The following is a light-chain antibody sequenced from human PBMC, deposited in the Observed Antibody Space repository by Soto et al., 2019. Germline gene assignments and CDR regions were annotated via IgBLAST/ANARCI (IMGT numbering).Light chain of an antibody. CDR3: QQSYRTPYT. CDR2: AAS. Sequence: DTQMTQSPSSLSASVGDRVTITCRASQSISTYLNWYQQKPGQAPILLIYAASSLQVGVPSRFTGSGSGTDFTLTISSLQPEDFDVYYCQQSYRTPYTFGQGTKVDIK. CDR1: QSISTY. V-gene: IGKV1-39*01. J-gene: IGKJ2*01.